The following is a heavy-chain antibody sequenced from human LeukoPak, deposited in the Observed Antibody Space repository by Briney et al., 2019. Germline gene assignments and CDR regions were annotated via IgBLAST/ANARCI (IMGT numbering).Heavy chain of an antibody. CDR1: GFTFSDHY. V-gene: IGHV3-72*01. J-gene: IGHJ4*02. D-gene: IGHD3-3*01. CDR3: AKWAVSDFWSGYPDY. Sequence: PGGSLRLSCAASGFTFSDHYMDWVRQAPGKGLEWVGRTRNKANSYTTEYAASVKGRFTISRDDSKNSLYLQMNSLKTEDTAVYYCAKWAVSDFWSGYPDYWGQGTLVTVSS. CDR2: TRNKANSYTT.